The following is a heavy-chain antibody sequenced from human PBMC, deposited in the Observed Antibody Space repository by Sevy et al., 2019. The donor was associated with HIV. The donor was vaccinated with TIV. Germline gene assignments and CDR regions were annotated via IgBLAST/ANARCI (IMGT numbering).Heavy chain of an antibody. V-gene: IGHV3-21*01. J-gene: IGHJ4*02. D-gene: IGHD4-17*01. CDR2: ITRSSSYI. CDR3: ARAYGDYVGGYYFDY. CDR1: GFSFSHAW. Sequence: GGSLRLSCAASGFSFSHAWMTWVRQAPGKGLEWVSSITRSSSYIYYADSVKGRFTISRDNAKTSLYLQMNSLRAEDTAVYYCARAYGDYVGGYYFDYWGQGTLVTVSS.